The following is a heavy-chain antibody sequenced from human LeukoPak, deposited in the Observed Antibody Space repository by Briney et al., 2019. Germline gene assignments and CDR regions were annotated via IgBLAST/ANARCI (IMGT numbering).Heavy chain of an antibody. CDR2: ISAYNGNT. D-gene: IGHD3-22*01. J-gene: IGHJ4*02. CDR1: GYTFTSYA. CDR3: AKSPPYYYDSSGYYYAH. V-gene: IGHV1-18*01. Sequence: ASVKVSCKASGYTFTSYAMNWVRQAPGQGLEWMGWISAYNGNTNYAQKLQGRVTMTTDTSTSTAYMELRSLRSDDTAVYYCAKSPPYYYDSSGYYYAHWGQGTLVTVSS.